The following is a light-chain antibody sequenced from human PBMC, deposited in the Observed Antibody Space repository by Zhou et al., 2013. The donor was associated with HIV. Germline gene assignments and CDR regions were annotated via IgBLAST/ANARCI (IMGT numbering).Light chain of an antibody. CDR1: KSLLHTDGRAY. Sequence: IVMTQTPLSLSVTPGQPASISCKSTKSLLHTDGRAYLSWYLQKPGQPPQLLIYEASNRFSGVPDRFSGSGSGTDFTLIISRVEAEDAGVYYCMQSVQLPRTFGQGTEGGKSN. J-gene: IGKJ1*01. CDR2: EAS. CDR3: MQSVQLPRT. V-gene: IGKV2D-29*01.